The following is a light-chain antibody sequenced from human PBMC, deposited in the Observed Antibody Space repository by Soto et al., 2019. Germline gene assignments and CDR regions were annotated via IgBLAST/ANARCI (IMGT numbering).Light chain of an antibody. J-gene: IGKJ1*01. Sequence: EIVLTQSPGTLSLSPGERATLSCRASQSVSSTSLAWYQQKPGQAPRLLIYNTYFRAAGIPDRFSGSGSGTDFTLTINRLEPVDFAVYHCQQYAAIPWTFGRGTTVEMK. CDR1: QSVSSTS. CDR3: QQYAAIPWT. V-gene: IGKV3-20*01. CDR2: NTY.